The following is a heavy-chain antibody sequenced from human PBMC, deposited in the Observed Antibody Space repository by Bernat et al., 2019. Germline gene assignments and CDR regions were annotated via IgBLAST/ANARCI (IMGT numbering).Heavy chain of an antibody. CDR3: ARQGARITIFGVVIMGAFDI. V-gene: IGHV4-39*01. J-gene: IGHJ3*02. Sequence: QLQLQESGPGLVKPSETLSLTCTVSGGSISSSSYYWGWIRQPPGKGLEWIGSIYYSGSTYYNPSLKSRVTISVDTSKNQFSLKLSSVTAADTAVYYCARQGARITIFGVVIMGAFDIRGQGTMVTVSS. D-gene: IGHD3-3*01. CDR1: GGSISSSSYY. CDR2: IYYSGST.